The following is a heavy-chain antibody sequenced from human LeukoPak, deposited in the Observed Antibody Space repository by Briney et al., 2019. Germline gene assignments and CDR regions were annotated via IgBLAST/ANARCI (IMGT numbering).Heavy chain of an antibody. CDR3: ARGSGYDYLFPLPFDP. CDR2: ISSNGGST. V-gene: IGHV3-64*01. J-gene: IGHJ5*02. Sequence: PGGSLRLSCAASGFTFSSYAMHWVRQAPGKGLEYVSTISSNGGSTYYANSVKGRFTISRDNSKNTLYLQMGSLRAEDMAVYYCARGSGYDYLFPLPFDPWGQGTLVTVSS. CDR1: GFTFSSYA. D-gene: IGHD5-12*01.